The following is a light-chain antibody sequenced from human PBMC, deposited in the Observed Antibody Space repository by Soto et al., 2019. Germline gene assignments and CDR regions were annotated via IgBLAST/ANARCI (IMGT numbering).Light chain of an antibody. CDR1: HSVPTNY. CDR2: GAS. J-gene: IGKJ1*01. Sequence: EIVFTQTPGTQALSTGERVTLSCRASHSVPTNYLAWYQQNPGQSPMLLIYGASTTATGIPERFSGSGSGTDFTLTISRLEPEDFAVYYCQDYGSSAWTFGQGTKVDIK. CDR3: QDYGSSAWT. V-gene: IGKV3-20*01.